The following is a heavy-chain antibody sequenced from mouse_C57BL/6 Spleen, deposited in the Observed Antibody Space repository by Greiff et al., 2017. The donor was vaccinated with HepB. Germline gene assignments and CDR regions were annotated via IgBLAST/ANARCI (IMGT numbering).Heavy chain of an antibody. Sequence: EVHLVESGGDLVKPGGSLKLSCAASGFTFSSYGMSWVRQTPDKRLEWVATISSGGSYTYYPDSVKGRFTISRDNAKNTLYLQMSSLKSEDTAMYYCARQGGYIWGQGTLVTVSA. D-gene: IGHD3-1*01. J-gene: IGHJ3*01. CDR3: ARQGGYI. CDR1: GFTFSSYG. V-gene: IGHV5-6*01. CDR2: ISSGGSYT.